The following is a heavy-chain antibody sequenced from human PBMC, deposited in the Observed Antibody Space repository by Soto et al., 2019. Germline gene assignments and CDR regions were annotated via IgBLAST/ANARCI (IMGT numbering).Heavy chain of an antibody. CDR3: AVGRGFCISTSCPGSDYFDY. CDR1: GFTFSSSG. J-gene: IGHJ4*02. Sequence: SVKVSCKASGFTFSSSGIHWVRQARGQRLEWIRWIVVGSGNTNYAQKFQERVTITRDVSTNTAYIELTSLRAGDTAVYYCAVGRGFCISTSCPGSDYFDYWGQGTLVTVSS. V-gene: IGHV1-58*02. D-gene: IGHD2-2*01. CDR2: IVVGSGNT.